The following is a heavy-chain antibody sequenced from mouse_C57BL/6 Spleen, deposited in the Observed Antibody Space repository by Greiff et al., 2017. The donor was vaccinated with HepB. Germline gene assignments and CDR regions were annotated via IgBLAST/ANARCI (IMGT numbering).Heavy chain of an antibody. CDR3: ARDGNPLDY. Sequence: EVQLVESGGGLVKPGGSLKLSCAASGFTFSSYAMSWVRQTPEKRLEWVATISDGGSYTYYPDNVKGRFTISRDNAKNNLYLQMSHLKSEDTAMYYCARDGNPLDYWGQGTTLTVSS. CDR1: GFTFSSYA. J-gene: IGHJ2*01. CDR2: ISDGGSYT. D-gene: IGHD2-1*01. V-gene: IGHV5-4*01.